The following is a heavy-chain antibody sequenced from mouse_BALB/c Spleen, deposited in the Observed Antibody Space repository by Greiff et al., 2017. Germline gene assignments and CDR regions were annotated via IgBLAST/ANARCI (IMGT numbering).Heavy chain of an antibody. Sequence: VKLQESGAELVRPGTSVKVSCKASGYAFTNYLIEWVKQRPGQGLEWIGVINPGSGGTNYNEKFKGKATLTADKSSSTAYMQLSSLTSDDSAVYFCARRGYDYVYYAMDYWGQGTSVTVSS. J-gene: IGHJ4*01. CDR2: INPGSGGT. V-gene: IGHV1-54*01. D-gene: IGHD2-4*01. CDR3: ARRGYDYVYYAMDY. CDR1: GYAFTNYL.